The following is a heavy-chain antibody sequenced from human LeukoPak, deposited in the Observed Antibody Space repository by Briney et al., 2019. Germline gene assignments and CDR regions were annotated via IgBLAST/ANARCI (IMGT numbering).Heavy chain of an antibody. CDR3: AKGPASTWYKYYFDY. V-gene: IGHV3-23*01. Sequence: GGSLRLSCAASGFTFSNYAMSWVRQAPGKGLEWVSAISGSAGSTYYADSVKGRFTISRDNSRNTLYLQMNSVRAEDTALYYCAKGPASTWYKYYFDYWGQGTLVTVSS. J-gene: IGHJ4*02. CDR2: ISGSAGST. D-gene: IGHD6-13*01. CDR1: GFTFSNYA.